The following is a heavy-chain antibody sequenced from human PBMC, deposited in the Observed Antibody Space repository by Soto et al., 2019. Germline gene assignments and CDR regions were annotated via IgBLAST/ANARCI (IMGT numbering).Heavy chain of an antibody. CDR2: VKEDGSER. Sequence: EVQLLESGGGLVQPGGSLRLSCAASGFTFNSYWMSWVRQAPGKGLEWVANVKEDGSERYYVDPVKGRFTISRDNAKNALYLQMEGLRVEDKAVYYCTRGPPGGYGMDVWGQGTTVTVSS. J-gene: IGHJ6*02. CDR1: GFTFNSYW. V-gene: IGHV3-7*03. CDR3: TRGPPGGYGMDV. D-gene: IGHD3-16*01.